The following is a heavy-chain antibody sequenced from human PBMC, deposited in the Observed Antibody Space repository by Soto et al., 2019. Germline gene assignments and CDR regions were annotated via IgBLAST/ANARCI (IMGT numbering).Heavy chain of an antibody. J-gene: IGHJ4*02. Sequence: SETLSLTCTVSGGSISIYYWSWIRQPAGKGLEWIGRIYSSGTTNYNPSLKSRVTMSVDTSKNQFSLRLTSVTAADTAIYYCARGIVGTTHHDYWGQGTLVTVS. CDR1: GGSISIYY. CDR2: IYSSGTT. D-gene: IGHD1-26*01. V-gene: IGHV4-4*07. CDR3: ARGIVGTTHHDY.